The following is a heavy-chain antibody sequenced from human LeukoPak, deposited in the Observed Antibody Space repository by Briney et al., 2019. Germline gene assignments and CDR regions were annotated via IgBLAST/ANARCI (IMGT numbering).Heavy chain of an antibody. Sequence: SVKVSCKASGGTFSSYAIGWVRQAPGQGLEWMGRIIPIFGTANYAQKFQGRVTITTDESTSTAYMELSSLRSEDTAVYYCARDGGDAFDIWGQGTMVTVSS. CDR3: ARDGGDAFDI. CDR2: IIPIFGTA. V-gene: IGHV1-69*05. CDR1: GGTFSSYA. J-gene: IGHJ3*02.